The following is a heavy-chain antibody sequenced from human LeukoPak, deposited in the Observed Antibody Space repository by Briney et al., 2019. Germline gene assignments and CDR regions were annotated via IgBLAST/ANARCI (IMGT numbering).Heavy chain of an antibody. Sequence: GGSLRLSCAASGFXVSSNYISWVRQAPGKGLEWVSVIYSGGSTYYADSVKGRFTISRDNSKNTLYLQMNSLRAEDTAVYYCAKDARLYCSGGSCYGMDVWGQGTTVTVS. CDR1: GFXVSSNY. J-gene: IGHJ6*02. CDR2: IYSGGST. D-gene: IGHD2-15*01. CDR3: AKDARLYCSGGSCYGMDV. V-gene: IGHV3-53*01.